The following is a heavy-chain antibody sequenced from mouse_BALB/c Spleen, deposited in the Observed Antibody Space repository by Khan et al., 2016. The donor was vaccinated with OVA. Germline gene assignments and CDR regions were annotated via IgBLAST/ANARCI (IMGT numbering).Heavy chain of an antibody. D-gene: IGHD1-1*01. CDR1: GYSITSNYA. CDR2: ISYSGST. Sequence: EVQLQESGPGLVKPSQSLSLTCTVTGYSITSNYAWNWIRQFPGNKLEWMGYISYSGSTSYNPSLKSRISITRDTSKNQFFLQLNSVTTEDTATEYCARKNYYDYAVDYWGQGTSVTVSS. J-gene: IGHJ4*01. V-gene: IGHV3-2*02. CDR3: ARKNYYDYAVDY.